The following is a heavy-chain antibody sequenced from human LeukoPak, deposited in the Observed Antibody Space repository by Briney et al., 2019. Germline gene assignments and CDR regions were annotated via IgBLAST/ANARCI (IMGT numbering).Heavy chain of an antibody. CDR2: ISTYNGNT. J-gene: IGHJ4*02. Sequence: ASVKVSCKAPGYTFTSYGISWVRQAPGQGVEWMGWISTYNGNTNYAQKVQGRVTMTTDTSTSTAYMELRSLRSDDTAVYYCARDRPDIVATTYYFDYWGQGTLVTVSS. CDR3: ARDRPDIVATTYYFDY. V-gene: IGHV1-18*01. CDR1: GYTFTSYG. D-gene: IGHD5-12*01.